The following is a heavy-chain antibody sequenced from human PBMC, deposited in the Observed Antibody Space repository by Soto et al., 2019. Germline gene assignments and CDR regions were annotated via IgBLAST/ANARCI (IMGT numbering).Heavy chain of an antibody. CDR2: MHQSGAT. Sequence: PSETLSLTSSVSGHSISSGHYWGWIRQPPGKGPEWIGSMHQSGATHYNPSLKSRVTISMDTSKDQFSLKLRSVTAADTALYYCARDQGYGEISPYLDVWGQGTLVTVSS. CDR1: GHSISSGHY. J-gene: IGHJ4*02. V-gene: IGHV4-38-2*02. CDR3: ARDQGYGEISPYLDV. D-gene: IGHD5-18*01.